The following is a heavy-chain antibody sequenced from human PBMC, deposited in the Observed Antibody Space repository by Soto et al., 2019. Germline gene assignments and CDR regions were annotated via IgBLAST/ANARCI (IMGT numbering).Heavy chain of an antibody. CDR3: AKDRIVVVAATGFDY. Sequence: QVQLVESGGGVVQPGRSLRLSCAASGFTFSSYGMHWVRQAPGKGLAWVAVISYDGSNKYYADSVKGRFTISRDNSKNTLYLQMNSLSAEDTAVYYCAKDRIVVVAATGFDYWGQGTLVTVSS. V-gene: IGHV3-30*18. D-gene: IGHD2-15*01. CDR2: ISYDGSNK. J-gene: IGHJ4*02. CDR1: GFTFSSYG.